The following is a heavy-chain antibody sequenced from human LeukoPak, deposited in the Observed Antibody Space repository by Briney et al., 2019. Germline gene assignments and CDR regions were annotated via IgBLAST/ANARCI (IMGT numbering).Heavy chain of an antibody. CDR2: ISGSSGGT. D-gene: IGHD2-21*01. J-gene: IGHJ4*02. CDR3: AKGRIAPDD. CDR1: GFTFSDFG. V-gene: IGHV3-23*01. Sequence: GGSLRLSCAASGFTFSDFGMSWVRQAPGKGLEFISGISGSSGGTYYADSVQGRFTISRDNSGNTLYLQMNSLRVDDTALYYCAKGRIAPDDWGQGTLVTVSS.